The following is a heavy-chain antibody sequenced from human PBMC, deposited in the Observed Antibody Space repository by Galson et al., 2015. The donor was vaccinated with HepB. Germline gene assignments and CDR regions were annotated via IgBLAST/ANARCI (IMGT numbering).Heavy chain of an antibody. CDR1: GYNFISYG. Sequence: SVKVSCKASGYNFISYGIAWVRQAPGRGLEWVGWITGHNGNTNYAQRVQDRVTMTTDRSTGTAYMELRSLRTDDTAVYYRARMPSGWYNWYFDLWGRGTLVSVSS. CDR2: ITGHNGNT. V-gene: IGHV1-18*01. J-gene: IGHJ2*01. CDR3: ARMPSGWYNWYFDL. D-gene: IGHD6-13*01.